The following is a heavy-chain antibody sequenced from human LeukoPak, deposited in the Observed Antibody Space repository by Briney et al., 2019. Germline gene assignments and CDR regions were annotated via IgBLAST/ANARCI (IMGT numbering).Heavy chain of an antibody. J-gene: IGHJ1*01. D-gene: IGHD6-19*01. CDR3: ARDLFFSDAGYSSGWRAEYFHH. CDR2: ISSSSSYI. V-gene: IGHV3-21*01. Sequence: GGSLRLSCAASGFTFSSYSMNWVRQAPGKGLEWVSSISSSSSYIYYADSVKGRFTISRDNAKNSLYLQMNSLRAEDTAVYYCARDLFFSDAGYSSGWRAEYFHHWGQGTLVTVSS. CDR1: GFTFSSYS.